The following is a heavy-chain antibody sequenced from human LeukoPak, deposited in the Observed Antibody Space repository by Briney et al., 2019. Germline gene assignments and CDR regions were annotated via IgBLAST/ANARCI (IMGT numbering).Heavy chain of an antibody. J-gene: IGHJ4*02. Sequence: GRSLRLSCAASGFTFSSYAMRWVRQAPGKGLEWVAVISYDGSNKYYADSVKGRFTISRDNSKNTLYLQMNSLRAEDTAVYYCARDVDSSGYQVDYWGQGTLVTVSS. CDR3: ARDVDSSGYQVDY. V-gene: IGHV3-30*14. CDR1: GFTFSSYA. D-gene: IGHD3-22*01. CDR2: ISYDGSNK.